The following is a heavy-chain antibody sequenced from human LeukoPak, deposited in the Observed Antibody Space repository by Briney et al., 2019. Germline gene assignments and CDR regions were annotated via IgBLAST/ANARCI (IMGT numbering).Heavy chain of an antibody. J-gene: IGHJ4*02. V-gene: IGHV3-7*01. CDR1: GFTFNSYW. D-gene: IGHD6-19*01. CDR3: ARYGGQAVAFDY. CDR2: IKQGGSEK. Sequence: SGGSLRLSCAASGFTFNSYWLSRVRQAPGKGLEWVANIKQGGSEKYYVDSVKGRFTISRDNAKNSLYLQMNSLRAEDTAVYYCARYGGQAVAFDYWGQGTLVTVSS.